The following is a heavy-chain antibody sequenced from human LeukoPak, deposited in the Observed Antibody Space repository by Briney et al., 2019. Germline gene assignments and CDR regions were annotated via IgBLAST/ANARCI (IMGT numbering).Heavy chain of an antibody. CDR2: IYSGGAT. D-gene: IGHD6-19*01. CDR1: EFSVSSNY. V-gene: IGHV3-53*01. Sequence: SGGFLRLSCAVSEFSVSSNYMNWVRQAPGKGLEWVSVIYSGGATYYADSVRGRFTISRDNSKNMVSLQMTSLGAEDTAVYYCARGRFSGPDDYWGQGTLVTVSS. CDR3: ARGRFSGPDDY. J-gene: IGHJ4*02.